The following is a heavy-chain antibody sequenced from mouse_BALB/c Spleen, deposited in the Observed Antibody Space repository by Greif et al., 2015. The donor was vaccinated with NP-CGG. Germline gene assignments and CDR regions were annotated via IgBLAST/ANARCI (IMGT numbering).Heavy chain of an antibody. CDR2: ISSGGGNT. D-gene: IGHD2-4*01. CDR1: GFTFSSYT. J-gene: IGHJ3*01. Sequence: EVKLMESGGGLVKPGGSLKLSCAASGFTFSSYTMSWVRQTPEKRLEWVATISSGGGNTYYPDSVKGRFTISRDNAKNNLYLQMSSLRSEDTALYYCARPSFVSTMSTTEESWFAYWGQGTLVTVSA. V-gene: IGHV5-9*03. CDR3: ARPSFVSTMSTTEESWFAY.